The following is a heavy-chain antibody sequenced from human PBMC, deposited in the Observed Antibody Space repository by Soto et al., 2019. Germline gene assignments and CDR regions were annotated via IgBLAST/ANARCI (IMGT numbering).Heavy chain of an antibody. D-gene: IGHD2-21*01. J-gene: IGHJ4*02. CDR1: GFIFNNYW. CDR2: IQRDVSSI. Sequence: EVQMAESGGGLVQPGGSLRLACATSGFIFNNYWMHWVRQVPGKGLMWVSRIQRDVSSIDYADSVKGRFSIARDTAENTVYLQMSSLRVEDTAVYYCARSGGIAHWGQGPLVTVSS. V-gene: IGHV3-74*01. CDR3: ARSGGIAH.